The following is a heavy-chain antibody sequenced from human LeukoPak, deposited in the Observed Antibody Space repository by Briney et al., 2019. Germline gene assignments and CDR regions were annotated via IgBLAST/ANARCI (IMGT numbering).Heavy chain of an antibody. Sequence: SGPTLVNPSQTLTLTCTFSGFSLSTSEVGVGWIRQPPGKALEWLALIYWDDDKRYSPSLKSRLTITKDTSKNQVVLTMTNMDPVDTATHYCAHYGSSGYIDYWGQGTLVTVSS. J-gene: IGHJ4*02. CDR2: IYWDDDK. D-gene: IGHD3-22*01. CDR3: AHYGSSGYIDY. CDR1: GFSLSTSEVG. V-gene: IGHV2-5*02.